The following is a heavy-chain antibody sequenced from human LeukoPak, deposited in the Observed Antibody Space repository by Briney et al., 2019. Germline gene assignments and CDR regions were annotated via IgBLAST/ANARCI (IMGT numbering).Heavy chain of an antibody. V-gene: IGHV4-59*12. CDR3: ARVHYYGSGSYKAGFDP. CDR2: IYHSGST. D-gene: IGHD3-10*01. CDR1: GGSISSYY. J-gene: IGHJ5*02. Sequence: SETLSLTCTVSGGSISSYYWSWIRQPPGKGLEWIGYIYHSGSTYYNPSLKSRVTISVDRSKNQFSLKLSSVTAADTAVYYCARVHYYGSGSYKAGFDPWGQGTLVTVSS.